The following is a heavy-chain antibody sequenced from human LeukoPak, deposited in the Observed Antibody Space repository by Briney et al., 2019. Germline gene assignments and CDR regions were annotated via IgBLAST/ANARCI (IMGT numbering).Heavy chain of an antibody. CDR1: GFTFSSYG. CDR3: ARLTTTVTTPFDY. J-gene: IGHJ4*02. Sequence: GGSLRLSCEASGFTFSSYGIHWVRQAPGKGLEWVAVISYDGSNKYYADSVKGRFTISRDNSKNTLYLQMNSLRAEDTAVYYCARLTTTVTTPFDYWGQGTLVTVSS. D-gene: IGHD4-17*01. CDR2: ISYDGSNK. V-gene: IGHV3-30*03.